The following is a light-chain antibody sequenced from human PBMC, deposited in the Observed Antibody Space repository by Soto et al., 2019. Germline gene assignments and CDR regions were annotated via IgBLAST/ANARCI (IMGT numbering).Light chain of an antibody. CDR1: QSVSSY. CDR2: DAS. Sequence: EIVLTQSPATLSLSPGERATLSCRASQSVSSYLAWYQQKPGQAPRLLIYDASNMATVIPARFSGSGSGTDFTLTISSLEPEDCAVYYCQQRSNWPPYTFGQGTKLEIK. J-gene: IGKJ2*01. V-gene: IGKV3-11*01. CDR3: QQRSNWPPYT.